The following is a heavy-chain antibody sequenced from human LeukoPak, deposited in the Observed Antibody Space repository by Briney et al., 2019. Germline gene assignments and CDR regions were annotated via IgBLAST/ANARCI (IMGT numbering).Heavy chain of an antibody. J-gene: IGHJ3*02. Sequence: GGSLRLSCVASGFTFSSYSMNWVRQAPGKGLEWVAVISYDGSNKYYADSVKGRFTISRDNSKNTLYLQMNSLRAEDTAVYYCAPWAFDIWGQGTMVTVSS. CDR3: APWAFDI. V-gene: IGHV3-30*03. CDR1: GFTFSSYS. CDR2: ISYDGSNK.